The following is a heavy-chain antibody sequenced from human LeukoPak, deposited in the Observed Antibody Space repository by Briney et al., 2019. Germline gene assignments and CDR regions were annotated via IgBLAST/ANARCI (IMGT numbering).Heavy chain of an antibody. J-gene: IGHJ6*03. CDR2: INPNSGGT. Sequence: ASVKVSYKASGYTFTGYYMHWVRQAPGQGLEWMGWINPNSGGTNYAQKFQGRVTMTRDTSISTAYMELSRLRSDDTDVYYCARVERYYYYYMDVWGKGTTVTVSS. V-gene: IGHV1-2*02. CDR1: GYTFTGYY. CDR3: ARVERYYYYYMDV. D-gene: IGHD1-1*01.